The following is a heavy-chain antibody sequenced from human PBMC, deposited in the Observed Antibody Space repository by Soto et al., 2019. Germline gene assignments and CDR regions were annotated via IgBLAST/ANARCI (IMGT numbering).Heavy chain of an antibody. J-gene: IGHJ3*02. V-gene: IGHV4-34*01. D-gene: IGHD6-19*01. CDR2: INHRGST. Sequence: QVQLQQWGAGLLKPSETLSLTCAVYGGSFSGYYWSWIRQPPGKGLEWIGAINHRGSTNYNPSLKSRVTISVDTSKNQFSLKLSSVTAADTAVYYCARGRPPRTRIAVAGTGYDVDAFDIWGQGTMVTVSS. CDR3: ARGRPPRTRIAVAGTGYDVDAFDI. CDR1: GGSFSGYY.